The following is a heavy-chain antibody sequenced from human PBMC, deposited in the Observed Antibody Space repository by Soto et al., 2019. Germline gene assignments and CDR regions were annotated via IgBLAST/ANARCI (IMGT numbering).Heavy chain of an antibody. V-gene: IGHV3-30-3*01. Sequence: QVQLVESGGGVVQPGRSLRLSCSASGFTFNIFPMHWVRQAPGKGLEWVAVISNDGNSQQYADSVNGRFTFSRDNFKNTLYLEMNTLRSEDTAMYYCAREDKSSGHAGTFQHWGQGTLVTVSS. CDR1: GFTFNIFP. CDR3: AREDKSSGHAGTFQH. J-gene: IGHJ1*01. D-gene: IGHD6-25*01. CDR2: ISNDGNSQ.